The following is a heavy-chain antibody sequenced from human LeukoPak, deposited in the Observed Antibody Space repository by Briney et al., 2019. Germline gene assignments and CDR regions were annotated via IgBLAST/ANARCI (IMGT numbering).Heavy chain of an antibody. J-gene: IGHJ3*02. CDR2: ILHNGDST. CDR3: ARLSSFAFDI. CDR1: GFTCSTYV. Sequence: LAGGSLRLSCAASGFTCSTYVMRWVRQAPGKGLEWLSLILHNGDSTYYADSVKGRFTISRDNSKNTLYLQMNSLRAEDTAVYYCARLSSFAFDIWGQGTMVTVSS. V-gene: IGHV3-23*01. D-gene: IGHD3-16*02.